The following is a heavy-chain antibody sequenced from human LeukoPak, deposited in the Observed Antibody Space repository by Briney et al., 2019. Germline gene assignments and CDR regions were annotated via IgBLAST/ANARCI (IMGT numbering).Heavy chain of an antibody. CDR2: IYHSGAS. Sequence: PSETLSLTCVVSGYSISSSDYWGWIRPPPGRGLEWIGNIYHSGASYYNPSLKSRVTISVDTSKNQFSLKLTSVTAADTAVYYCARLSRGLLLVDMWGQGTMVTVSS. D-gene: IGHD1-26*01. J-gene: IGHJ3*02. CDR1: GYSISSSDY. CDR3: ARLSRGLLLVDM. V-gene: IGHV4-38-2*01.